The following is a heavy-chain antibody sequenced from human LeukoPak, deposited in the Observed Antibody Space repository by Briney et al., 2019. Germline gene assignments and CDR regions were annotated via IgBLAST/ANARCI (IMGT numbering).Heavy chain of an antibody. Sequence: ASVKVSCKASGYTFTSYYMHWVRQAPGQGLEWMGIINPRGGSTSYAQKFQGRVTMTRDTSTSTVYMELSSLRSEDTAVYYCARCDYGSGSYLCGVDYWGQGTLVTVSS. V-gene: IGHV1-46*01. CDR1: GYTFTSYY. D-gene: IGHD3-10*01. CDR3: ARCDYGSGSYLCGVDY. CDR2: INPRGGST. J-gene: IGHJ4*02.